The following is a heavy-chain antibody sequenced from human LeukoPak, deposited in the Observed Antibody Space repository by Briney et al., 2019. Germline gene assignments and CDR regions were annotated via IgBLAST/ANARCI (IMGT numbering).Heavy chain of an antibody. CDR2: IYYSGST. Sequence: SETLSLTCTVSGGSISSYYWSWIRQPPGKGLEWIGYIYYSGSTNYNPSLKSRVTISVDTSKNQFSLKLSSVTAADTAVYYCASLVDTAMAFDYGGQGPRVTVSS. CDR3: ASLVDTAMAFDY. CDR1: GGSISSYY. D-gene: IGHD5-18*01. V-gene: IGHV4-59*08. J-gene: IGHJ4*02.